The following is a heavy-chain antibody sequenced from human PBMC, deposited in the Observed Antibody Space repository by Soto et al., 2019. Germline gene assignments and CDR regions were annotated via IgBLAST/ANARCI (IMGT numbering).Heavy chain of an antibody. D-gene: IGHD5-18*01. J-gene: IGHJ4*02. CDR1: GGSISSSNYY. Sequence: QLQLQESGPGLVKPSETLSLTCSVSGGSISSSNYYWGWIRQPPGKGLEWIGTIYYSGITYYNPSLKSRVTIAVDTSKNQFSLTRSSVTAADTAVYYCASITAMVPHLDYWGQGTLVTVSS. CDR2: IYYSGIT. CDR3: ASITAMVPHLDY. V-gene: IGHV4-39*01.